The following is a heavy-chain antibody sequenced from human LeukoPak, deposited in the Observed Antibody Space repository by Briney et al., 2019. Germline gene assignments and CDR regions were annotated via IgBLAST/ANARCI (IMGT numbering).Heavy chain of an antibody. CDR1: GGSFSGYY. D-gene: IGHD3-22*01. CDR3: ARIDGAYYYDSSGTLRNAFDI. Sequence: SETLSLTCAVYGGSFSGYYWSWIRQPPGKGLEWIGEINHSGSTNYNPSLKSRVTISVDTSKNQFSLKLSSVTAADTAVYYCARIDGAYYYDSSGTLRNAFDIWGQGTMVTVSS. CDR2: INHSGST. J-gene: IGHJ3*02. V-gene: IGHV4-34*01.